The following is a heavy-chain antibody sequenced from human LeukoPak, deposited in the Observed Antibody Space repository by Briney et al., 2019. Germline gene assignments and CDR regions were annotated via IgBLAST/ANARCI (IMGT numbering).Heavy chain of an antibody. D-gene: IGHD6-19*01. Sequence: GGSLRLSSAASGFTFSNYAMRWVRQAPGKGLEWVSGISGSGDSAYYADSVKGRFTISRDNSKNTLYLQMNSLRAEDTAVYYCAGRSGIAVAGAFDYWGQGTLVTVSS. CDR1: GFTFSNYA. CDR3: AGRSGIAVAGAFDY. J-gene: IGHJ4*02. V-gene: IGHV3-23*01. CDR2: ISGSGDSA.